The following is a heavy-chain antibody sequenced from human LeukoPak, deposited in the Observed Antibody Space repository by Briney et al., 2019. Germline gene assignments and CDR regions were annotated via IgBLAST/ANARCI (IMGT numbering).Heavy chain of an antibody. D-gene: IGHD6-13*01. J-gene: IGHJ4*02. CDR3: ARFNPPWRYSSSLYFDY. CDR2: IFHSGST. Sequence: PSETLSLTCTVSGGSISSDNDYWGWIRQPPGKGLEWIGSIFHSGSTYYNPSLKSRVTISVDTSKNQFSLKLSSVTAADTAVYYCARFNPPWRYSSSLYFDYWGQGTLVTVSS. V-gene: IGHV4-39*01. CDR1: GGSISSDNDY.